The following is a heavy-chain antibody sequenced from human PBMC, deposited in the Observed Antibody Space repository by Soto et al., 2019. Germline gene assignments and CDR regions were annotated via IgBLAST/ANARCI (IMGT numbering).Heavy chain of an antibody. CDR1: GFTFDDYT. Sequence: GSLRLSCAASGFTFDDYTMHWVRQAPGKGLEWVSLISWDGGSTYYADSVKGRFTISRDNSKNSLYLQMNSLKTEDTALYYCAKVAYYYDSNSYYLDYWGQGTLVTVSS. CDR2: ISWDGGST. V-gene: IGHV3-43*01. D-gene: IGHD3-22*01. J-gene: IGHJ4*02. CDR3: AKVAYYYDSNSYYLDY.